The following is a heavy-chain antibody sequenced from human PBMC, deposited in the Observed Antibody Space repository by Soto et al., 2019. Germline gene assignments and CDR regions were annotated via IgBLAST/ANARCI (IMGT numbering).Heavy chain of an antibody. D-gene: IGHD3-16*01. J-gene: IGHJ6*02. CDR2: ISYDAINR. V-gene: IGHV3-30*18. Sequence: QVQLVESGGGAVQPGRSLRVSCAASGFIFNNYAMHWVRQAPGKGLEWVAVISYDAINRYYVDSVKGRFTISRDNSKNTLYRQMNSLRDEDTAVYYCAKDVGGRWVGLGGDGMDVWGQGTTVTVSS. CDR3: AKDVGGRWVGLGGDGMDV. CDR1: GFIFNNYA.